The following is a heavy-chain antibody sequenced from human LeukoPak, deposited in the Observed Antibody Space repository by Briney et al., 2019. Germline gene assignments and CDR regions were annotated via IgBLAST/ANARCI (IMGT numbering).Heavy chain of an antibody. D-gene: IGHD3-16*01. CDR3: ARARGGSYYYNYMDV. V-gene: IGHV1-18*01. Sequence: ASVEVSCKASGGTFSSYAISWVRQAPGQGLEWMGWISVYNGNTNYAQKLQGRVTMTTDTSTSTAYMELRSLRSDDTAVYYCARARGGSYYYNYMDVWGKGTTVTVSS. CDR1: GGTFSSYA. CDR2: ISVYNGNT. J-gene: IGHJ6*03.